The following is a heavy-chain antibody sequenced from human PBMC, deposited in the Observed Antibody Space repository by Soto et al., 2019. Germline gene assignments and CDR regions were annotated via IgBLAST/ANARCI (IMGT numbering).Heavy chain of an antibody. CDR3: AHREMLVASGSFDF. Sequence: QITLKESGPTLVKPTQTLTLTCAFSGFSLSTHGVGVGWIRQPPGKALECLALIYWDDDKRYSPSLRSRLTITKDTSKNQVVLTMTNMDPVDTATYFCAHREMLVASGSFDFWGQGTLVTVSS. CDR2: IYWDDDK. CDR1: GFSLSTHGVG. D-gene: IGHD3-16*01. V-gene: IGHV2-5*02. J-gene: IGHJ4*02.